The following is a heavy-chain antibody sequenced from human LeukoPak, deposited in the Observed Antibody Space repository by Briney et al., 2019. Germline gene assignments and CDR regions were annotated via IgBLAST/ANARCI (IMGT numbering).Heavy chain of an antibody. J-gene: IGHJ3*02. D-gene: IGHD3-10*01. CDR2: IRYDGSNK. Sequence: PGGSLRLSCAASGFTFSSYGMHWVRQAPGKGLEWVAFIRYDGSNKYYADSVKGRFTISRDNSKNTLYLQMNSLRAEDTAVYYCARDKAGAGFGDAFDIWGQGTMVTVSS. V-gene: IGHV3-30*02. CDR1: GFTFSSYG. CDR3: ARDKAGAGFGDAFDI.